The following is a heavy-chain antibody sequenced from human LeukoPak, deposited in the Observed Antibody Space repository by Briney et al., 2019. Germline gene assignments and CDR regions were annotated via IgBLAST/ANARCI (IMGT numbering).Heavy chain of an antibody. D-gene: IGHD3-10*01. CDR1: GFTFSSYA. J-gene: IGHJ4*02. CDR3: AKGNYGSGSYPLPFDY. CDR2: ISGSGGST. V-gene: IGHV3-23*01. Sequence: TGGSLRLSCAASGFTFSSYAMSWVRQAPGKGLEWVSAISGSGGSTYCADSVKGRFTISRDNSKNTLYLQMNSLRAEDTAVYYCAKGNYGSGSYPLPFDYWGQGTLVTVSS.